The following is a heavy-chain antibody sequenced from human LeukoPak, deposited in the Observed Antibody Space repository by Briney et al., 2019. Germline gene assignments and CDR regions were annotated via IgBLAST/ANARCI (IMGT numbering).Heavy chain of an antibody. CDR1: GYTFTSYY. D-gene: IGHD5-18*01. Sequence: ASVKVSCKASGYTFTSYYIHWVRQAPGQGLEWMGIINPSGGSTTYAQKFQGRVTMTRDTSTSTVYMELSSLRSEDTAVYYCARESLPTVDTAMVALDYWGQGTLVTVSS. CDR3: ARESLPTVDTAMVALDY. J-gene: IGHJ4*02. V-gene: IGHV1-46*01. CDR2: INPSGGST.